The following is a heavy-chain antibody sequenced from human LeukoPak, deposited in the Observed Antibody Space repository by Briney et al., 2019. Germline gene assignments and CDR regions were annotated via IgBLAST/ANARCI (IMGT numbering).Heavy chain of an antibody. CDR3: ARDPFDGYNWI. CDR1: GFTFSSYA. CDR2: IYYSGST. Sequence: LRLSCAASGFTFSSYAMSWVRQPPGKGLEWIGYIYYSGSTYYNPSLKSRVTISVDTSKNQFSLKLSSVTAADTAVYYCARDPFDGYNWIWGQGTLVTVSS. V-gene: IGHV4-30-4*08. J-gene: IGHJ4*02. D-gene: IGHD5-24*01.